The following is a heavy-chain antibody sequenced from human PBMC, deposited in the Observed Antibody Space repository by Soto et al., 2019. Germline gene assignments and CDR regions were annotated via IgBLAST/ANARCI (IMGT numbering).Heavy chain of an antibody. CDR3: ARRSSGSFSGSVYYYGMDV. CDR1: GYSFTSYW. Sequence: PGESLKISCKGSGYSFTSYWIGWVRQMPGKGLEWMGIIYPGDSDTRYSPSFQGQVTISADKSISTAYLQWSSLKASDTAMYYCARRSSGSFSGSVYYYGMDVWGQGTTVTVSS. CDR2: IYPGDSDT. J-gene: IGHJ6*02. D-gene: IGHD1-26*01. V-gene: IGHV5-51*01.